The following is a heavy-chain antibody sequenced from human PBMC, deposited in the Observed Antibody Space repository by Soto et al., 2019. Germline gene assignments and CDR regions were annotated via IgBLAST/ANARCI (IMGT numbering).Heavy chain of an antibody. D-gene: IGHD3-22*01. CDR1: GFSFGAYA. Sequence: EVQLVESGGGLVEPGRSLRLSCAASGFSFGAYAMSWFRQAPGKGLEWVGFIRSTAYHAAPEHAASVKGRFTISRDDSKSIVYLQMNSLRAEDTAVYYCAKDFYDSSRGDAFDIWGQGTMVTVSS. CDR3: AKDFYDSSRGDAFDI. CDR2: IRSTAYHAAP. J-gene: IGHJ3*02. V-gene: IGHV3-49*03.